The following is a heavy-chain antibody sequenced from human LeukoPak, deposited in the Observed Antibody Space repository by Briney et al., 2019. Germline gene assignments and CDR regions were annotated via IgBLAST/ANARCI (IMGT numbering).Heavy chain of an antibody. V-gene: IGHV3-66*01. J-gene: IGHJ4*02. CDR2: IYSGDTT. Sequence: GGSLRLSCAASGFTVSSNSMTRARQAPGKGLEWVSGIYSGDTTYYADSVKGRFTISRDNSENTLYLQMNSLRAEDTAVYYCAKAYYFDYWGQGTLVTVSS. CDR3: AKAYYFDY. CDR1: GFTVSSNS.